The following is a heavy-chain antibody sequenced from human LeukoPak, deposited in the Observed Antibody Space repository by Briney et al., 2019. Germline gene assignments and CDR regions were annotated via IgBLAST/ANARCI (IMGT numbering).Heavy chain of an antibody. D-gene: IGHD3-16*01. CDR3: AKDGSWGDYYFYFYMDV. J-gene: IGHJ6*03. CDR1: GYTFTGYY. CDR2: INPNSGGT. Sequence: ASVKVSCKASGYTFTGYYMHWVRQAPGQGLEWMGWINPNSGGTNYAQKFQGRVTMTRDTSISTAYMELSRLRAEDTAVYYCAKDGSWGDYYFYFYMDVWGKGTTVTVSS. V-gene: IGHV1-2*02.